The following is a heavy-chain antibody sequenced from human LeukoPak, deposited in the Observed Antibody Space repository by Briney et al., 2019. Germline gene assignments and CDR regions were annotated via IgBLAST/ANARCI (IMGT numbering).Heavy chain of an antibody. CDR1: GFTFTTFW. V-gene: IGHV3-7*01. D-gene: IGHD3-16*01. CDR2: ISPDGGAK. Sequence: GGSLRLSCAASGFTFTTFWMTWVRQAPGKGLEWVANISPDGGAKYYVDSVKGRFTISRDNAKDSLFLQMNSLRAEDTAMYFCTRVGVGGYWGQGTLVTVSS. J-gene: IGHJ4*02. CDR3: TRVGVGGY.